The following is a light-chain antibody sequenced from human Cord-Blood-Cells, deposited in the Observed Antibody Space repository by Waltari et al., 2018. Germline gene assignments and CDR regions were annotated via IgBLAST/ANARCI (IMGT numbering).Light chain of an antibody. CDR2: DAA. V-gene: IGKV3-11*01. CDR3: QQRSNWPPYT. CDR1: QSVSSY. Sequence: EFFFPHSPPPFFFSPGERPTLSCRASQSVSSYLAWYQQKPGQAPRLLIYDAANRATGIPATFSGSGSGTDFTLTISSLEPEDFAVYYCQQRSNWPPYTFGQGTKLEIK. J-gene: IGKJ2*01.